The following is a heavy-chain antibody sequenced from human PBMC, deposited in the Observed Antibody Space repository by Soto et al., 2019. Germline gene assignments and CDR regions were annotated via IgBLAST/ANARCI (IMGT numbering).Heavy chain of an antibody. CDR3: ARDGSAIWPTYYMDV. CDR2: IGTAGDT. CDR1: GFTFSSYD. V-gene: IGHV3-13*01. Sequence: GGSLRLSCAASGFTFSSYDMHWVRQATGKGLEWVSAIGTAGDTYYPGSVKGRFTISRENAKNSLYLQMNSLRAEDTAVYYCARDGSAIWPTYYMDVWGKGTTVTVSS. J-gene: IGHJ6*03. D-gene: IGHD3-10*01.